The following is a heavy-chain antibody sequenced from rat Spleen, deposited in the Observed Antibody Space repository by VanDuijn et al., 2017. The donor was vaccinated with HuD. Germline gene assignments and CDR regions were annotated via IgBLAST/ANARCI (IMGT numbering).Heavy chain of an antibody. CDR1: GFSLTDYS. J-gene: IGHJ2*01. D-gene: IGHD1-2*01. Sequence: VQLKESGPSLVQPSQTLSLTCTVSGFSLTDYSVHWVRQSPGKGLEWMGVIWTGGSTAYNSPLKSRLTITRDTSKSQVFLKMNSLQTEDTATYYCARVGYSSYIRYFDYWGQGVMVTVSS. CDR3: ARVGYSSYIRYFDY. CDR2: IWTGGST. V-gene: IGHV2S63*01.